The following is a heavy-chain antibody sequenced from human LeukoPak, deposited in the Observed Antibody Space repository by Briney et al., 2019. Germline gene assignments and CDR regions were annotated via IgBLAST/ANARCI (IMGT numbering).Heavy chain of an antibody. CDR2: IYYSGST. V-gene: IGHV4-59*01. Sequence: SETLSLTCTVSGGSISSYYWSWIRQPPGKGLEWIGYIYYSGSTNYNPSLKSRVTISVDTSKNQFSLKLSSVTAADTAVYYCARDGFYDSSGYRAYGMDVWGQGTTVTVSS. CDR1: GGSISSYY. D-gene: IGHD3-22*01. J-gene: IGHJ6*02. CDR3: ARDGFYDSSGYRAYGMDV.